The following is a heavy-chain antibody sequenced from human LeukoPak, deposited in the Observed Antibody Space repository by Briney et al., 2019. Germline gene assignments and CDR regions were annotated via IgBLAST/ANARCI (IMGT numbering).Heavy chain of an antibody. J-gene: IGHJ4*02. V-gene: IGHV5-51*01. CDR2: IYPGDSDT. CDR3: AVPDIRGPAGSLDY. CDR1: GYSFTSYW. Sequence: GESLKISCKASGYSFTSYWIGWVRPMPGKGLEWLGIIYPGDSDTRYSPSFRGQVTISADKSISTAFLQWSSLKASDTAMYYCAVPDIRGPAGSLDYWGQGTLVTVSS. D-gene: IGHD3-3*02.